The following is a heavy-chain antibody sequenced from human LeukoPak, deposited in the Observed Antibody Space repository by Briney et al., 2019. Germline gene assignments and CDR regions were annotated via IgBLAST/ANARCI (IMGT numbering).Heavy chain of an antibody. CDR2: IIGSRRNT. CDR3: IRAGSGWYWDLDY. V-gene: IGHV3-23*01. D-gene: IGHD6-19*01. CDR1: GFTFSSYA. Sequence: GGSLRLSCAASGFTFSSYAMSWVRQAPGKGLEWVSTIIGSRRNTYYADSVKGRFTISRDNSKNTMYLQMNSLRAEDTAVYYSIRAGSGWYWDLDYWGQGTLVTVSS. J-gene: IGHJ4*02.